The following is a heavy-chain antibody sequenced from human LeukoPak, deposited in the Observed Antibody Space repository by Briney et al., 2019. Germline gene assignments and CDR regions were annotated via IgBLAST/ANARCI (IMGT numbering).Heavy chain of an antibody. Sequence: GGSLRLSCAASGFTFSSYSMNWVRQAPGKGLEWVSYISSSSSTMYYADSVKGRFTISRDNAKNSLYLQMNSLRAEDTAVYYCARDRQGYASSWYFDYWGQGILVTVSS. D-gene: IGHD6-13*01. CDR3: ARDRQGYASSWYFDY. CDR2: ISSSSSTM. CDR1: GFTFSSYS. J-gene: IGHJ4*02. V-gene: IGHV3-48*01.